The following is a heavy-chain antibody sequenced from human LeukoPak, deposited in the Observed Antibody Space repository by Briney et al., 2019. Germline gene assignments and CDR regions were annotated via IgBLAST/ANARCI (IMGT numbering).Heavy chain of an antibody. CDR1: GYSISSGYY. D-gene: IGHD5-18*01. Sequence: SETLSLTCTVSGYSISSGYYWGWIRQPPGKGLEWIGNIYNSGSTYYNPSLKSRVTISVDTSKNQFSLKLSSVTAADTAVYYCARGRGYSYGYWFDPWGQGTLVTVSS. CDR3: ARGRGYSYGYWFDP. J-gene: IGHJ5*02. V-gene: IGHV4-38-2*02. CDR2: IYNSGST.